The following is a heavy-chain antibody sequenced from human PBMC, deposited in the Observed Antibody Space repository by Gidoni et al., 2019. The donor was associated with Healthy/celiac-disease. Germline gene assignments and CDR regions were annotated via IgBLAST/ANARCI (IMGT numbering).Heavy chain of an antibody. CDR2: FDPEDGET. D-gene: IGHD3-9*01. CDR3: ATAQVSYDILTGYYNWFDP. CDR1: GYTLTELS. V-gene: IGHV1-24*01. J-gene: IGHJ5*02. Sequence: QVQLVQSGAEVTNPGASVNVPCTVSGYTLTELSIHWVRQAPGKGLEWLGGFDPEDGETIYAQKVQGRVTMTEDTSTDTAYMELSSLRSEDTAVYYCATAQVSYDILTGYYNWFDPWGQGTLVTVSS.